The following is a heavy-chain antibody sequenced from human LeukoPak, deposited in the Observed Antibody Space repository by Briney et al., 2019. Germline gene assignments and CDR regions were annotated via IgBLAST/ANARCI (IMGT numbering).Heavy chain of an antibody. J-gene: IGHJ4*02. CDR2: IYYSGSI. CDR1: GGSISSYY. V-gene: IGHV4-59*01. D-gene: IGHD6-19*01. Sequence: SETLSLTCTVSGGSISSYYWSWIRQTPGKGLEWIGYIYYSGSINYTPSLKSRVTIPVDTSKNQISLKLSSVTAADTAVYYCARCSGWYRIDYWGQGTLVTVSS. CDR3: ARCSGWYRIDY.